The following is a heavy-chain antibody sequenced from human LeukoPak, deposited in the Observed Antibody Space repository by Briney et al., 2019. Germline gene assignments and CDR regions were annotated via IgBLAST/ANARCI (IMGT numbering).Heavy chain of an antibody. J-gene: IGHJ3*01. CDR3: AKDLGDVDVSGYYRPGAFTF. CDR1: GFTFKNYA. D-gene: IGHD3-22*01. Sequence: GGSLGLSCAASGFTFKNYAMNWVRQAPGKGLEWVAVISGSAGTTYYADSVKGRFTISRDFTRNMLYLQMNRLRVDDTAVYYCAKDLGDVDVSGYYRPGAFTFWGQGTMVLVSS. V-gene: IGHV3-23*01. CDR2: ISGSAGTT.